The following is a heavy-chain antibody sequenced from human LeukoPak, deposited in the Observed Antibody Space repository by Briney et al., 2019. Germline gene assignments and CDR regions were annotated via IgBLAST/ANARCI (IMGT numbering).Heavy chain of an antibody. V-gene: IGHV4-59*01. Sequence: PSETLSLTCTVSGGSISSYYWSWIRQPPGKGLEWIGYIYYSGSTNYNPSLKSRVTISVDTSKNQFSLKLSSVTAADTAVYYCARVRGKGYVLDYWGQGTLVTVSS. CDR3: ARVRGKGYVLDY. D-gene: IGHD3-16*01. J-gene: IGHJ4*02. CDR2: IYYSGST. CDR1: GGSISSYY.